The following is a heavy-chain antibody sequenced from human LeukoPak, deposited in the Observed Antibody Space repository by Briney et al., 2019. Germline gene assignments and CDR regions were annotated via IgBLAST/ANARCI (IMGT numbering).Heavy chain of an antibody. J-gene: IGHJ3*02. Sequence: GGSLRLSCAASGFTFDDYGMSWVRQAPGKGLEWVSGIDWSGRSTGYADSVKGRFTISRDNAKNSLYLQMISLRAEDTAFYSCTKDRSGYYDGSFDIWGQGTTVTVSS. CDR2: IDWSGRST. CDR1: GFTFDDYG. V-gene: IGHV3-20*04. D-gene: IGHD3-22*01. CDR3: TKDRSGYYDGSFDI.